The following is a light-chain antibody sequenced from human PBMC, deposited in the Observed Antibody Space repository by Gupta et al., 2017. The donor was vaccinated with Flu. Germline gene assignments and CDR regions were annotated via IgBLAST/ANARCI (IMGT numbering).Light chain of an antibody. Sequence: SYVLTQPPSVSVAPGKTASITCGGNNIGSKSVHWYQQKAGQAPVLVVYNDGDRPSGIPERFSGSNSGNTATLTISRVEAGDEADYYCQVWDSSSDHWVFGGGTKLTVL. CDR1: NIGSKS. CDR2: NDG. V-gene: IGLV3-21*03. J-gene: IGLJ3*02. CDR3: QVWDSSSDHWV.